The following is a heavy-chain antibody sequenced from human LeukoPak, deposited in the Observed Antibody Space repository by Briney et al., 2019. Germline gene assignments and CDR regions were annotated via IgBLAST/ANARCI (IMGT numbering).Heavy chain of an antibody. J-gene: IGHJ6*03. Sequence: GGSLRLSCAASGFTFSDYYMSWIRQAPGKGLEWVSYISSSGSTIYYADSVKGRFPISRDNAKNSLYLQMNSLRAEDTAVYYCARGASSSWYYMDVWGKGTTVTVSS. CDR1: GFTFSDYY. CDR2: ISSSGSTI. D-gene: IGHD6-13*01. V-gene: IGHV3-11*01. CDR3: ARGASSSWYYMDV.